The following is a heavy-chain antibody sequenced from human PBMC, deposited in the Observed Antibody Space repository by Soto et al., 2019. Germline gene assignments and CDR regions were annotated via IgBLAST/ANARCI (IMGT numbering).Heavy chain of an antibody. CDR1: GFNVSSNY. J-gene: IGHJ6*02. CDR2: IYSGGNT. D-gene: IGHD4-4*01. V-gene: IGHV3-53*01. Sequence: PGGSLRLSXAVSGFNVSSNYMTWVRQAPGKGLEWVSLIYSGGNTYYADSVKGRFTISRDNSKNTVYLQMKGLRAEDTAVYYCARETVTYYYYYGLDVWGQGTAVTVS. CDR3: ARETVTYYYYYGLDV.